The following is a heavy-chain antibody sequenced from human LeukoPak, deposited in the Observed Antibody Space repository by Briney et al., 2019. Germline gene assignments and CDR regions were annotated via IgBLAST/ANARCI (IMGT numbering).Heavy chain of an antibody. CDR1: GFTFTSNA. CDR3: AKASWVSNADAVL. V-gene: IGHV3-23*01. Sequence: GGSLRLSCAASGFTFTSNAFNWVRQSPGKGLEWVSAISDSGDIIQYADSVRGRFTISRDNSKNTLYLQMNNLRVEDTAVYYCAKASWVSNADAVLWGQGTVVTVSS. D-gene: IGHD1-1*01. J-gene: IGHJ4*02. CDR2: ISDSGDII.